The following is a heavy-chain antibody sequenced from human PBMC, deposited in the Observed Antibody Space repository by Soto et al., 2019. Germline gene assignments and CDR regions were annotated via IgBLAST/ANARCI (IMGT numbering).Heavy chain of an antibody. CDR1: GFTFSSYG. V-gene: IGHV3-9*01. Sequence: GGSLRLSCAASGFTFSSYGMHWVRQAPGKGLEWVSGISWNSGSIGYADSVKGRFTISRDNAKNSLYLQMNSLRAEDTALYYCAKGSTQHTDYGDWSFDYWGQGTLVTVSS. CDR2: ISWNSGSI. D-gene: IGHD4-17*01. J-gene: IGHJ4*02. CDR3: AKGSTQHTDYGDWSFDY.